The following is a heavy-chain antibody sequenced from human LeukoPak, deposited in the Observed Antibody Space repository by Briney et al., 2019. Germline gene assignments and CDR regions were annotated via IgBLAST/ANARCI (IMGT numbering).Heavy chain of an antibody. CDR1: GFTFSSYG. J-gene: IGHJ5*02. Sequence: PGRSLRLSCAASGFTFSSYGMHWVCQAPGKGLEWVAVISYDGSNKYYADSVKGRCTISRDNSKNTMYLQMNSLRAEDTAVYYCAKDMPLGYGDYEEPSDWFDPWGQGTLVTVSS. CDR3: AKDMPLGYGDYEEPSDWFDP. V-gene: IGHV3-30*18. D-gene: IGHD4-17*01. CDR2: ISYDGSNK.